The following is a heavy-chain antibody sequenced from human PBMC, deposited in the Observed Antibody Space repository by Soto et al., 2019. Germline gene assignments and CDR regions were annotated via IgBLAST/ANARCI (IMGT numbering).Heavy chain of an antibody. D-gene: IGHD3-10*01. J-gene: IGHJ4*02. CDR3: ATGSLDYYGSGGMWDS. V-gene: IGHV4-4*02. Sequence: QVRLQESGPGLVKPSGTLSLTCLVSGGSMSSPNWWSWVRQTPGKGLEWIAEMHHSGATNYNPSLNSRVIISIDKSKNHFSLNLSSVTAADTAVYYFATGSLDYYGSGGMWDSWGRGALVTVSS. CDR2: MHHSGAT. CDR1: GGSMSSPNW.